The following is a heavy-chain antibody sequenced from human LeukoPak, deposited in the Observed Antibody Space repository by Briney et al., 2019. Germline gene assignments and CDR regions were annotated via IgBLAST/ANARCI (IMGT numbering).Heavy chain of an antibody. Sequence: GGSLRLSCAASGFTFSSYAMSWVRQAPGKGLEWVSGISGSGGGTYYAYSFKGRFTISSDNSKNTLYLQINSLTAEDTAVYYCAKDRCSSPSCYAKEYYFDYWGQGTLVTVSS. V-gene: IGHV3-23*01. CDR2: ISGSGGGT. D-gene: IGHD2-2*01. J-gene: IGHJ4*02. CDR1: GFTFSSYA. CDR3: AKDRCSSPSCYAKEYYFDY.